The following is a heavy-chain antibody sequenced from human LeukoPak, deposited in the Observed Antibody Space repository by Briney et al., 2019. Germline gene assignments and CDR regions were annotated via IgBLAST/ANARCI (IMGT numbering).Heavy chain of an antibody. V-gene: IGHV5-51*01. D-gene: IGHD2-8*01. CDR3: ARQHCTNGVCHWDY. J-gene: IGHJ4*02. CDR1: GYSFTNYW. Sequence: GESLQISCKGSGYSFTNYWIGWVRQMPGKGLEWMGIIYPGDSDTRYSPSFQGQVTISADKSIGTAYLQWSSLKASDTAMYYCARQHCTNGVCHWDYWGQGTLVTVSS. CDR2: IYPGDSDT.